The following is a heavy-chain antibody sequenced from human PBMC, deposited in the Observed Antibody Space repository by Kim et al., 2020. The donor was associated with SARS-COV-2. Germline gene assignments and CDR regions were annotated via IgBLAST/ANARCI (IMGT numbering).Heavy chain of an antibody. CDR3: AKDIRQQLGYGMDV. Sequence: DSVKGRFTISRDNAKNSLYLQMNSLRAEDTALYYCAKDIRQQLGYGMDVWGQGTTVTVSS. J-gene: IGHJ6*02. V-gene: IGHV3-9*01. D-gene: IGHD6-13*01.